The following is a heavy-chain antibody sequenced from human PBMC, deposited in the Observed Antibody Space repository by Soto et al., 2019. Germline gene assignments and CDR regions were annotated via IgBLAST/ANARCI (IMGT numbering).Heavy chain of an antibody. D-gene: IGHD2-15*01. CDR2: IIPIFVTA. V-gene: IGHV1-69*13. CDR1: GGAFSSYA. Sequence: GASVKVSCKASGGAFSSYAISWVRQAPGQGLEWMGGIIPIFVTANYAQKFQGRVTITADESTSTAYMELSSLRSEDTAVYYCARDRCSGGSCYKGRNWFDPWGQGTLVTVSS. CDR3: ARDRCSGGSCYKGRNWFDP. J-gene: IGHJ5*02.